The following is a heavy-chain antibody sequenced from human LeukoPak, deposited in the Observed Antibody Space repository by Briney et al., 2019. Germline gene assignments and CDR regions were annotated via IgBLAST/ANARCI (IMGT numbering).Heavy chain of an antibody. CDR2: IVGDASKM. Sequence: GGSLRLSCTASGFIFSNYWMTWVRQAPGKGLEWVSSIVGDASKMYYADSAKGRFTISSDGSRNMLFLHMSRLRAEDTAIYYCARQPYNYYYLDVWGKGTTVTVSS. D-gene: IGHD1-14*01. J-gene: IGHJ6*03. CDR3: ARQPYNYYYLDV. CDR1: GFIFSNYW. V-gene: IGHV3-23*01.